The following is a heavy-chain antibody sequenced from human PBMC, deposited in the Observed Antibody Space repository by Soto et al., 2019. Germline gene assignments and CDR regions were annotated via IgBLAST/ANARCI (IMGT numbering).Heavy chain of an antibody. CDR3: ARVIVAAAGYYYYYYGMDV. D-gene: IGHD6-13*01. V-gene: IGHV5-51*01. J-gene: IGHJ6*02. CDR1: GYSFTSYW. Sequence: PGESLKISCKGSGYSFTSYWIGWVRQMPGKGLEWMGIVYPGDSNTRYSPSFQGQVTISADKSISTAYLQWSSLKASDTAMYYCARVIVAAAGYYYYYYGMDVGGQGTTVNLS. CDR2: VYPGDSNT.